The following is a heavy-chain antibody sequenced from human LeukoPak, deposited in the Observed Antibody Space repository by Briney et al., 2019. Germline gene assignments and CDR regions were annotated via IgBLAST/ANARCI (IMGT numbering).Heavy chain of an antibody. CDR3: AHRRSSGGYPDFFDY. V-gene: IGHV2-5*01. CDR1: GFSLSISGVA. J-gene: IGHJ4*02. CDR2: IYWSDEK. D-gene: IGHD1-26*01. Sequence: SGPTLVNPTQTLRLTCTFSGFSLSISGVAVGWSRQSPGKALEWLGLIYWSDEKRYSPSLRSRLTITKDTSKNQVVLIMTNMHPVYTGTYYCAHRRSSGGYPDFFDYWGQGALVTVSS.